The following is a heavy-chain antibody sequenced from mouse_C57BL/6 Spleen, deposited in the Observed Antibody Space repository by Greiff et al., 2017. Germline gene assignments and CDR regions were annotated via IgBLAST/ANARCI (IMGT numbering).Heavy chain of an antibody. CDR2: INPSSGYT. CDR1: GYTFTSYT. D-gene: IGHD2-5*01. V-gene: IGHV1-4*01. CDR3: ARSAYYSNLDY. Sequence: VQLQQSGAELARPGASVKMSCQASGYTFTSYTMHWVKQRPGQGLEWIGYINPSSGYTKYNQKFKDKATLTADKSSSTAYMQLSSLTSEDSAVYYCARSAYYSNLDYWGQGTTLTVSS. J-gene: IGHJ2*01.